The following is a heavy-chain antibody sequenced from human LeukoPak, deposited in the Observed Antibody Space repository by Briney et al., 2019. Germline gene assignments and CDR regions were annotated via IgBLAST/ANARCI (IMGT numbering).Heavy chain of an antibody. CDR3: ARWVVGYCSSTSCPAHNFDY. V-gene: IGHV5-51*01. D-gene: IGHD2-2*01. CDR2: IYPGDSDT. J-gene: IGHJ4*02. CDR1: GYSFTSYW. Sequence: GESLKISCKGSGYSFTSYWIGWVRQMPGKGLEWMGIIYPGDSDTRYSPSFQGQVTISADKSITTAYLQRSSLKASDTAMYYCARWVVGYCSSTSCPAHNFDYWGQGTLVTVSS.